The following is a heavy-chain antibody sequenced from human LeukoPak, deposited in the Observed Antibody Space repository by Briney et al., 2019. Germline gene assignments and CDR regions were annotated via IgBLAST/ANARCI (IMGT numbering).Heavy chain of an antibody. J-gene: IGHJ6*03. V-gene: IGHV3-66*02. CDR3: ARATFWSGYQRDSWYMDV. Sequence: GGSLRLSCAASGFTASTNYMSWVRQAPGKGLEWVSVIYTGGSTYYADSVKGRFIISRDNSKNTLYLQMNSLRPEDTAVYYCARATFWSGYQRDSWYMDVWGKGTPVTVSS. CDR2: IYTGGST. CDR1: GFTASTNY. D-gene: IGHD3-3*01.